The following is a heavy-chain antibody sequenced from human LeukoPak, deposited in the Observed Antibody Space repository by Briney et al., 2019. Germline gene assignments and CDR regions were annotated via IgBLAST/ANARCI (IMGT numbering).Heavy chain of an antibody. J-gene: IGHJ4*02. CDR3: ARSAPYDDIDY. V-gene: IGHV1-18*01. CDR1: GYTFTSYG. CDR2: ISAYNGNT. Sequence: ASVTVSCKASGYTFTSYGIRWVRPAPGQGLEWMGWISAYNGNTNYAQKLQGRVTITTDTSTSTAYMELRSLRSDDTAVYYCARSAPYDDIDYWGQGTLVTVSS. D-gene: IGHD3-22*01.